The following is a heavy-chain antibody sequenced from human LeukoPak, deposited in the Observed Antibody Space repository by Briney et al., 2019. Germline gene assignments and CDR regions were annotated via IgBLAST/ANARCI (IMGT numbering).Heavy chain of an antibody. Sequence: PGGSLRLSCEVSGFTFNNYAMNWVRQAPGQGLEGVSSISSSAGSAVYGDSVKGRFTISRVNAENTLYLQMNSLRADDTAIYYCAKDQRSGEYNYGWGPFDIWGQGTMVTVSS. J-gene: IGHJ3*02. CDR3: AKDQRSGEYNYGWGPFDI. CDR2: ISSSAGSA. CDR1: GFTFNNYA. D-gene: IGHD5-18*01. V-gene: IGHV3-23*01.